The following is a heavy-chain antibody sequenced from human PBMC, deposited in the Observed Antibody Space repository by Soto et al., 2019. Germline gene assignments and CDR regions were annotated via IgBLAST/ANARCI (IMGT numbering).Heavy chain of an antibody. CDR3: ARDRSGSSGYYGMDV. J-gene: IGHJ6*02. CDR2: IDYSGTA. V-gene: IGHV4-39*07. Sequence: SETLSLTCTVSYGSISVSNVFWGWVRQPPGKGLEWIGNIDYSGTAYFNPSLGTRFTISRDNSKNMLYLQMNSLRAEDTAVYYCARDRSGSSGYYGMDVWGQGTTVTVSS. CDR1: YGSISVSNVF. D-gene: IGHD3-10*01.